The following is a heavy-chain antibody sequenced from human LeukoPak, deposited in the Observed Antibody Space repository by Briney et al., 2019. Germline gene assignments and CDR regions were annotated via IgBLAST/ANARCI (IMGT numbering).Heavy chain of an antibody. V-gene: IGHV5-51*01. CDR1: GYSFTSYW. CDR2: IYPGDSDT. Sequence: GESLKISCKGSGYSFTSYWIGWVRQMPGKGLEWMGIIYPGDSDTRYSPSFQGQVTISADKSISTAYLQWSSLKASDTAMHYCARRYCSSTSCYYFDYWGQGTLVTVSS. J-gene: IGHJ4*02. D-gene: IGHD2-2*01. CDR3: ARRYCSSTSCYYFDY.